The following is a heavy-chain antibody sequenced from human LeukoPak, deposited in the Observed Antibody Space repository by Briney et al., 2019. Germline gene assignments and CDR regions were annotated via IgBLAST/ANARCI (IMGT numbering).Heavy chain of an antibody. J-gene: IGHJ6*02. V-gene: IGHV1-46*01. D-gene: IGHD6-13*01. CDR1: GYTFTSYY. CDR3: ASEDAAADIYYYYGMDV. Sequence: ASVKVSCKASGYTFTSYYMHWVRQAPGQGLEWMGIINPSGGSTSYAQKFQGRATMTRDTSTSTVYMELSSLRSEDTAVYYCASEDAAADIYYYYGMDVWGQGTTVTVSS. CDR2: INPSGGST.